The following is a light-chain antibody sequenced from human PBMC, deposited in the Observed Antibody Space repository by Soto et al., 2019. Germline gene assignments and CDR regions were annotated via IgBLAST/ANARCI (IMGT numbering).Light chain of an antibody. CDR3: QHYGGMWT. CDR2: DAS. CDR1: QIITTR. J-gene: IGKJ1*01. V-gene: IGKV1-5*01. Sequence: QLTQTPSSLSASVGDRVTITCRASQIITTRLAWYQQKPGKAPKVLIYDASNLESGVPSRFSGSGSGTEFILTITSLQPDDFATYYCQHYGGMWTFGQGTKVDNK.